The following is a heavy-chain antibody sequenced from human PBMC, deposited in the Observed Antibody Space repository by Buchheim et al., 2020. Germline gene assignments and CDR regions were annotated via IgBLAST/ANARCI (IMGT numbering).Heavy chain of an antibody. J-gene: IGHJ6*02. D-gene: IGHD6-19*01. CDR1: GFTFSSFA. V-gene: IGHV3-30-3*01. CDR3: ARAPHSTGYSSGWSYYYYGMDV. CDR2: ISYDGSNK. Sequence: QVHLVESGGGVVQPGRSLRLSCVASGFTFSSFAMHWVRQAPGKGLEWVAVISYDGSNKFYADSVKGRFTISRDNSKNTLYLQMNSLRAEDTAVYYCARAPHSTGYSSGWSYYYYGMDVWGQGTT.